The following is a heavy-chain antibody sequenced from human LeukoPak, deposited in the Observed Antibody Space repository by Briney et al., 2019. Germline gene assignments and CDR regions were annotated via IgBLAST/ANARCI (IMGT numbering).Heavy chain of an antibody. CDR3: AREDSSGY. Sequence: GASVKVSCKASGYTFNTYGFSWVRQAPGQGLEWMGWINAYNGNTNYAQKLQGRVTMTTETSTSTAYMELRSLRSDDTAVYYCAREDSSGYWGQGTLVTVSS. J-gene: IGHJ4*02. V-gene: IGHV1-18*01. CDR1: GYTFNTYG. CDR2: INAYNGNT. D-gene: IGHD3-22*01.